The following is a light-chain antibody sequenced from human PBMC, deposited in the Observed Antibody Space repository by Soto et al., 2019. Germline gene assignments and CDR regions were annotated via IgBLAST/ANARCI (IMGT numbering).Light chain of an antibody. J-gene: IGLJ1*01. Sequence: QSVLTQPASVSGSPGQSITISCTGTSSDVGGYNSVSWYRQDPGKAPKLIIYDVTYRPSGVSNRFSGSKSGNTASLTISGLQSEDEADYHRSSFTSSNTYVFGTGTQLTVL. CDR1: SSDVGGYNS. V-gene: IGLV2-14*01. CDR3: SSFTSSNTYV. CDR2: DVT.